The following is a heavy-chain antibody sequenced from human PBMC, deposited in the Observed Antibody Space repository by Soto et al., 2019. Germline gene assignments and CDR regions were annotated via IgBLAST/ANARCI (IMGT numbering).Heavy chain of an antibody. V-gene: IGHV4-34*12. D-gene: IGHD3-22*01. CDR2: IFHGGST. Sequence: QVQLQQWGAGLLKPSETLSLTCAVYGGSFSGYFWSWIRQPPGKGLEWIGEIFHGGSTNYSPSLKSRVTLSVDTSKNQFALDLSSVTAADTAVYYCARPHYDSNTFYYFFDSWGQGTLVTVSS. J-gene: IGHJ4*02. CDR1: GGSFSGYF. CDR3: ARPHYDSNTFYYFFDS.